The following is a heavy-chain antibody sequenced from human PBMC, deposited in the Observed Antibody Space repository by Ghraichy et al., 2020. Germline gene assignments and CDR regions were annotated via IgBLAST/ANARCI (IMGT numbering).Heavy chain of an antibody. D-gene: IGHD5-24*01. CDR2: FEPEEGET. CDR1: GYTLRELS. Sequence: VKVSCKVTGYTLRELSIYWVRQAPGKGLEWMGTFEPEEGETIYAKNFQGRVTMTGDTSTDAAFMEMTSLRSADTAIYYCATGINYPSGFESGGQGTLVTVSS. CDR3: ATGINYPSGFES. J-gene: IGHJ4*02. V-gene: IGHV1-24*01.